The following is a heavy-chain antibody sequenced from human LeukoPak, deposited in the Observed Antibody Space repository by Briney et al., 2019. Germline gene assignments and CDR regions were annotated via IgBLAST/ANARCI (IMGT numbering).Heavy chain of an antibody. V-gene: IGHV4-30-2*01. D-gene: IGHD6-19*01. Sequence: SETLSPTCAVSGGSISSGGNSWSWIRQPPGKGLEWIGYIYQSGSTYYNPSLKSRVTISVDRSKNQFSLKLSSVTAADTAVYYCARGSSGWYEGPRYFDLWGRGTLVTVSS. J-gene: IGHJ2*01. CDR3: ARGSSGWYEGPRYFDL. CDR1: GGSISSGGNS. CDR2: IYQSGST.